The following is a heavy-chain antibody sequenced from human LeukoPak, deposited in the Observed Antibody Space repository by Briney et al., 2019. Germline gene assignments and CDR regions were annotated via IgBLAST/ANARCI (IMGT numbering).Heavy chain of an antibody. J-gene: IGHJ4*02. CDR1: GGSFSGYY. V-gene: IGHV4-34*01. CDR3: ARVDSGSYDY. CDR2: INHSGST. D-gene: IGHD1-26*01. Sequence: SETLSLTCAVYGGSFSGYYWSWIRQPPGKGLEWIGEINHSGSTNYNPSLKSRVTISVDTSKNQFSLKLSSMTAADTAVYYCARVDSGSYDYWGQGTLVTVSS.